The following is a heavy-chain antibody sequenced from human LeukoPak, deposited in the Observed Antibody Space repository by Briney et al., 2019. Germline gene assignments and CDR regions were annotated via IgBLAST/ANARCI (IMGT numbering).Heavy chain of an antibody. J-gene: IGHJ4*02. CDR2: ISSRGSKI. CDR1: GFTFSSYE. Sequence: PGGSLRLSCAASGFTFSSYEMNWVRQAPGKGVEWVSYISSRGSKIYYADSVKGRFTISRDNAKNSLYLQMNSLRAEDTAVYYCARAGLAAAGISFDYWGQGTLVTVSS. D-gene: IGHD6-13*01. V-gene: IGHV3-48*03. CDR3: ARAGLAAAGISFDY.